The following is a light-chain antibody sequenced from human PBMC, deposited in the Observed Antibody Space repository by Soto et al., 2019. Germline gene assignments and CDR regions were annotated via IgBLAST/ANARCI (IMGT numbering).Light chain of an antibody. V-gene: IGKV1-39*01. CDR3: QQSYNTPS. CDR2: AAS. J-gene: IGKJ5*01. CDR1: QTISIY. Sequence: DIQMTQSPSSLSASVGDRVSITCRASQTISIYLNWYQQKPGKAPNLLIYAASSLRSGVPSKFSGSGSGTDFTLTISSLQPEDAATYYCQQSYNTPSFGQGTRLEI.